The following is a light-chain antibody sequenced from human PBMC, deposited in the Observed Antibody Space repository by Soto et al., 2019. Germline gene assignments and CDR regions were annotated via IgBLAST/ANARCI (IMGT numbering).Light chain of an antibody. CDR2: AAS. Sequence: DIQMTQSPSSLSASVGDRVTITCRASQSISSYLNWYQQRPGKAPKLLISAASSLQSGVPSRFSGSGSGTDFTLTISSLQPEDFGTYYCQQSYSTPLTFGGGTKVEIK. V-gene: IGKV1-39*01. CDR3: QQSYSTPLT. J-gene: IGKJ4*01. CDR1: QSISSY.